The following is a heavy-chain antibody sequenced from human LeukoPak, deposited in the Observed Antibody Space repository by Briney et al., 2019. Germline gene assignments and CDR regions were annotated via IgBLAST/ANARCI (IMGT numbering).Heavy chain of an antibody. CDR2: ISGGGRTT. V-gene: IGHV3-23*01. CDR1: GFTFSNHA. D-gene: IGHD2-21*01. Sequence: GGSLRLSCAASGFTFSNHAMSWVRQAPGKGLQWVSVISGGGRTTEYADSVKGRFTVSRDNSVDTLSLHMDSLRVEDTAIYYCAKNVVFTRYFGSWGHGTLVTVSS. CDR3: AKNVVFTRYFGS. J-gene: IGHJ5*01.